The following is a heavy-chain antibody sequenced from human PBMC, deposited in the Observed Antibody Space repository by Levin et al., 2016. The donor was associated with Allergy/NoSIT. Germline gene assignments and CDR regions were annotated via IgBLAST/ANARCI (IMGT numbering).Heavy chain of an antibody. V-gene: IGHV1-69*10. CDR1: GGTFSSYA. CDR3: ARGGCSSTSCYGWFDP. Sequence: SVKVSCKASGGTFSSYAISWVRQAPGQGLEWMGGIIPILGIANYAQKFQGRVTITADESTSTAYMELSSLRSEDTAVYYCARGGCSSTSCYGWFDPWGQGTLVTVSS. D-gene: IGHD2-2*01. CDR2: IIPILGIA. J-gene: IGHJ5*02.